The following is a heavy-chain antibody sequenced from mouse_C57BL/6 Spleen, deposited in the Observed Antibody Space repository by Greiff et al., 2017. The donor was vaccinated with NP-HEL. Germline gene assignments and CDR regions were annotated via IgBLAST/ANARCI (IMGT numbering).Heavy chain of an antibody. CDR2: IDPSDSYT. V-gene: IGHV1-50*01. Sequence: VQLQQPGAELVKPGASVKLSCKASGYTFTSYWMQWVKQRPGQGLEWIGEIDPSDSYTDYNQKFKGKATLTVDTTSSTAYMQLSSLTSEDSAVYYCARRVTTGYFDYWGQGTTLTVSS. D-gene: IGHD2-3*01. CDR3: ARRVTTGYFDY. J-gene: IGHJ2*01. CDR1: GYTFTSYW.